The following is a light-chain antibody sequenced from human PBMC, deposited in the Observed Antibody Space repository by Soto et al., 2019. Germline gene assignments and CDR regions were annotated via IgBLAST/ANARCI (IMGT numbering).Light chain of an antibody. J-gene: IGKJ5*01. V-gene: IGKV1-5*01. CDR3: QQAYSFPIT. CDR1: QTISTW. CDR2: DAS. Sequence: DIQMTQSPSTLSAVVGDRVTITCRASQTISTWLAWYQQKPGKAPKLLIYDASSLESGVPSRFSGSGSGTDFILTISSLQPEDFATYYCQQAYSFPITFGQGTRLEIK.